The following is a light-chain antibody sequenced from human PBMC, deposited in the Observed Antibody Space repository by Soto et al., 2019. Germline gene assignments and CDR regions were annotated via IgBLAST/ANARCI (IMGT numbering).Light chain of an antibody. Sequence: EIVFTQSPGTLSLSPGKRPTLSCRASQSVSNNYLAWYQQKPGQAPRLLIYGASNRDTGIPDRFRGSGSGTDFTLTISRLGPEDFSVYFCQQYGTSPTTFGQGTRLEIK. J-gene: IGKJ5*01. CDR1: QSVSNNY. CDR3: QQYGTSPTT. CDR2: GAS. V-gene: IGKV3-20*01.